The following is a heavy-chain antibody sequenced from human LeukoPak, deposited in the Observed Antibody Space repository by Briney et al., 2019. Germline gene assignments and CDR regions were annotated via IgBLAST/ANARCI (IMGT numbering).Heavy chain of an antibody. V-gene: IGHV1-18*01. CDR3: ARDAYGSGSYYGGMDV. D-gene: IGHD3-10*01. CDR1: GGTFSSYA. Sequence: GASVKVSCKASGGTFSSYAISWVRQAPGQGLEWMGWISVYNGNTNYAQKFQGRVTMATETSTSTAYMELRGLRSDDTAVYYCARDAYGSGSYYGGMDVWGQGTTVTVSS. CDR2: ISVYNGNT. J-gene: IGHJ6*02.